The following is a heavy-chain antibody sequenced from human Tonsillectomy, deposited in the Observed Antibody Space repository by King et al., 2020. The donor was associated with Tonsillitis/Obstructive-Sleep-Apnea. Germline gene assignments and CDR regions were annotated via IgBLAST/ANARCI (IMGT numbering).Heavy chain of an antibody. CDR2: ISYDGSNK. CDR3: ARDLVGSSWSYFDY. Sequence: VQLVESGGGVVQPGRSLRLSCAASGFTFSSYAMHWVRQAPGKGLEWVAVISYDGSNKYYADSVKGRFTISRDNSKNTLYLQMNSLRAEDTAVYYCARDLVGSSWSYFDYWGQGTLVTVSS. J-gene: IGHJ4*02. V-gene: IGHV3-30*04. D-gene: IGHD6-13*01. CDR1: GFTFSSYA.